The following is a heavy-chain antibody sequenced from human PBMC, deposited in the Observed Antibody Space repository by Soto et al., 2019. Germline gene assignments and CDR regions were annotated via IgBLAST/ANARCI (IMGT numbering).Heavy chain of an antibody. CDR3: ARQVRRDSSGYYYPLI. J-gene: IGHJ3*02. CDR2: IYYSGST. Sequence: SETLSLTCTVSGGSISSSSYYWGWIRQPPGKGLEWIGSIYYSGSTYYNPSLKSRVTISVDTSKNQFSLKLSSVTAADTAVYYCARQVRRDSSGYYYPLIWGQGTMVTVSS. CDR1: GGSISSSSYY. V-gene: IGHV4-39*01. D-gene: IGHD3-22*01.